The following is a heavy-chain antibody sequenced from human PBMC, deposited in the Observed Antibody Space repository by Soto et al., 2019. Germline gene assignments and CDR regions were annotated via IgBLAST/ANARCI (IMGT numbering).Heavy chain of an antibody. CDR1: GGSISSSSYF. V-gene: IGHV4-39*01. CDR2: IYYSGST. CDR3: ARHQNIMVVTAARGFDI. J-gene: IGHJ3*02. D-gene: IGHD2-21*02. Sequence: QLQLQESGPGLVKPSETLSLTCTVSGGSISSSSYFWVWIRQPPGKGLECIGNIYYSGSTYYSPSLKSRVTISVDTSKNQFSLKLNSVTAADTAMYYCARHQNIMVVTAARGFDIWGQGTMVTVSS.